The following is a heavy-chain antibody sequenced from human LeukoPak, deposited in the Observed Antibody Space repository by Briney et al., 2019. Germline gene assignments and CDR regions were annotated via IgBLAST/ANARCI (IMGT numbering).Heavy chain of an antibody. V-gene: IGHV1-18*01. CDR3: ARISPMWYYYDSSGRMGAFDI. Sequence: EASAKVSCKASGYTFTSYGISWVRQAPGQGLEWMGWISAYNGNTNYAQKLQGRVTMTTDTSTSTAYMELRSLRSDDTAVYYCARISPMWYYYDSSGRMGAFDIWGQGTMVTVSS. D-gene: IGHD3-22*01. CDR2: ISAYNGNT. CDR1: GYTFTSYG. J-gene: IGHJ3*02.